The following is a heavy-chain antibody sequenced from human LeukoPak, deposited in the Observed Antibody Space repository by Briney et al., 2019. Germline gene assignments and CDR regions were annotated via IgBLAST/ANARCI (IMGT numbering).Heavy chain of an antibody. J-gene: IGHJ6*03. CDR3: ARPRTGAGRYYYYYMDV. V-gene: IGHV4-34*01. CDR2: INHSGST. D-gene: IGHD7-27*01. CDR1: GGSFSGYY. Sequence: KPSETLSLTCAVYGGSFSGYYWSWIRQPPGKGLEWIGEINHSGSTNYNPSLKSRVTISVDTSKNQFSLKLSSVTAADTAVYYCARPRTGAGRYYYYYMDVWGKGTTVTVSS.